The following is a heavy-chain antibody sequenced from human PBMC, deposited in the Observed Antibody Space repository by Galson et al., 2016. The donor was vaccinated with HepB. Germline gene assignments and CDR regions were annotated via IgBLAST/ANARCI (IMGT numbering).Heavy chain of an antibody. CDR2: VFYDDSRK. Sequence: SLRLSCAASGFLFSDYGMHWVRQAPGKGLEWVAVVFYDDSRKYYADFVKGRSSISRDNSKSSLYLDMSSLRAEDTAVYYCVRDISSSHFDLWGRDTLVTVTS. J-gene: IGHJ2*01. D-gene: IGHD2-2*01. CDR1: GFLFSDYG. CDR3: VRDISSSHFDL. V-gene: IGHV3-33*01.